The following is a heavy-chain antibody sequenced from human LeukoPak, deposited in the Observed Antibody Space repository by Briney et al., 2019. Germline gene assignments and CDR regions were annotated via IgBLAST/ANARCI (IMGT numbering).Heavy chain of an antibody. CDR1: GYTFTSYY. Sequence: GASVKVSCKASGYTFTSYYMHWVRQAPGQGLEWMGWINPNSGGTNYAQKLQGRVTMTRDTSISTAYMELSRLRSDDTAVYYCARSPPHDYGDYGHDYWGQGTLVTVSS. CDR3: ARSPPHDYGDYGHDY. J-gene: IGHJ4*02. CDR2: INPNSGGT. D-gene: IGHD4-17*01. V-gene: IGHV1-2*02.